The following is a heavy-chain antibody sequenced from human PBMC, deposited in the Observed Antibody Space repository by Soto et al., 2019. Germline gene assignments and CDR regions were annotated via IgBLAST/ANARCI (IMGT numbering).Heavy chain of an antibody. Sequence: SETLSLTCTVSGGSISSYYWSWIRQPPGKGLEWIGYIYYSGSTNYNPSLKSRVTISVDTSKNQFSLKLSSVTAADTAVYYCARDSGYDYFDYWGQGTLVTVSS. V-gene: IGHV4-59*01. CDR2: IYYSGST. D-gene: IGHD5-12*01. J-gene: IGHJ4*02. CDR3: ARDSGYDYFDY. CDR1: GGSISSYY.